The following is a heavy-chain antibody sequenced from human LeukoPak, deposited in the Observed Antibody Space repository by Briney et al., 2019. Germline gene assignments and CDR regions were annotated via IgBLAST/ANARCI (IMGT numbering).Heavy chain of an antibody. CDR3: ALDSGSSRSFDY. V-gene: IGHV3-30-3*01. CDR2: ISYDGSNK. CDR1: EFDFSTHA. Sequence: PTGGSLRLSCAASEFDFSTHAMTWVRQAPGKGLEWVAVISYDGSNKYYADSVKGRFTISRDNSKNTLYLQMNSLRAEDAAVYYCALDSGSSRSFDYWAREPWSPSPQ. D-gene: IGHD1-26*01. J-gene: IGHJ4*02.